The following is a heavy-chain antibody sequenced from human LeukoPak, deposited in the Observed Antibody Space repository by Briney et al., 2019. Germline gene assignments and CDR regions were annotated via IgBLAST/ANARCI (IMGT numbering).Heavy chain of an antibody. CDR3: ARVGSPDSGSYYSDAFDI. CDR2: IIPIFGTA. D-gene: IGHD1-26*01. J-gene: IGHJ3*02. CDR1: GYTFTGYY. Sequence: GASVKVSCKASGYTFTGYYMHWVRQAPGQGLEWMGGIIPIFGTANYAQKFQGRVTITADESTSTAYMELSSLRSEDTAVYYCARVGSPDSGSYYSDAFDIWGQGTMVTVSS. V-gene: IGHV1-69*13.